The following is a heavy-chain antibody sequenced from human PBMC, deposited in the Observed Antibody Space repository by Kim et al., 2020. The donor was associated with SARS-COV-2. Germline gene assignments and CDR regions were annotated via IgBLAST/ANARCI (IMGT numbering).Heavy chain of an antibody. D-gene: IGHD4-4*01. Sequence: ASVKVSCKASGYTFTSYAMNWVRQAPGQGLEWMGWINTNTGNPTYAQGFTGRFVFSLDTSVSTAYLQISSLKAEDTAVYYCARSLPFILAAPRQGPTTADDYWGQGTLVTVSS. V-gene: IGHV7-4-1*02. J-gene: IGHJ4*02. CDR1: GYTFTSYA. CDR2: INTNTGNP. CDR3: ARSLPFILAAPRQGPTTADDY.